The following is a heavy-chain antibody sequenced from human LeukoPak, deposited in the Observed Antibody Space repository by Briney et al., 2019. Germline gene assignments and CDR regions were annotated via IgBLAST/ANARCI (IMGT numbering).Heavy chain of an antibody. CDR2: INPNSGGT. Sequence: ASVTVSCKASGYTFTGYYMHWVRQAPGQGLEWMGRINPNSGGTNYAQKFQGRVTMTRDTSISTAYMELSRLRSDDTAVYYCARVRDPNYSAAAFDIWGQGTMVTVSS. CDR1: GYTFTGYY. CDR3: ARVRDPNYSAAAFDI. J-gene: IGHJ3*02. D-gene: IGHD4/OR15-4a*01. V-gene: IGHV1-2*06.